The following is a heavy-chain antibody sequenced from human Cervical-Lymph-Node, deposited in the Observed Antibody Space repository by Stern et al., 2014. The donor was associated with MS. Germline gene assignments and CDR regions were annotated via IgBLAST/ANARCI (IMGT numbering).Heavy chain of an antibody. D-gene: IGHD4-23*01. V-gene: IGHV3-21*01. Sequence: EVQLVESGGGLVKPGGSLRLSCAASGFTFSSYSMNWVRQAPGQGLEWVASISSGVSYIYYADSLKGRFTISRDNAKNSLYLQMNSLRAEDTAVYYCARGRGGNYRYYFDYWGQGTLVTVSS. CDR3: ARGRGGNYRYYFDY. J-gene: IGHJ4*02. CDR1: GFTFSSYS. CDR2: ISSGVSYI.